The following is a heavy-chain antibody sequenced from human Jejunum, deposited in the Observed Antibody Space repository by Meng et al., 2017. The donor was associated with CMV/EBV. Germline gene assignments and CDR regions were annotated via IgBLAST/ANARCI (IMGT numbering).Heavy chain of an antibody. CDR3: ARASVGATSFDY. CDR1: GFTFSEHA. D-gene: IGHD1-26*01. Sequence: SGFTFSEHAMAWVLQGPEKGLEWVGSLRNTSDAHTTEYAASVKDRFTISRDDSHNSLYLQMKGLKTEDSAVYYCARASVGATSFDYWSQGTLVTVS. V-gene: IGHV3-72*01. J-gene: IGHJ4*02. CDR2: LRNTSDAHTT.